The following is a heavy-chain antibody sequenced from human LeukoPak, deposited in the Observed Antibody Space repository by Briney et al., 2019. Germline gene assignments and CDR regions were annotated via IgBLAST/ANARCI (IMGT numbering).Heavy chain of an antibody. CDR2: ISSSGSTI. CDR1: GFTFSDYY. CDR3: ARDTSYYCSSTSCYFGAYYYYGMDV. D-gene: IGHD2-2*01. J-gene: IGHJ6*02. V-gene: IGHV3-11*01. Sequence: GSLRLSCAASGFTFSDYYMSWIRQAPGKGLEWASYISSSGSTIYYADSVKGRFTISRDNAKNSLYLQMNSLRAEDTAVYYCARDTSYYCSSTSCYFGAYYYYGMDVWGQGTTVTVSS.